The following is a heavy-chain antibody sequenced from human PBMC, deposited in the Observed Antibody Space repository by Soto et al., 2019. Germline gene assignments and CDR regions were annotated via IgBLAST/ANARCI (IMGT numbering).Heavy chain of an antibody. Sequence: QVQLVQSGAEVKEPGASVKVSCKASGYTFTSYDINWVRQATGQGLEWMGWMNPDSGDTGYVQKFQGRVSMTRDTSISTAYRELSSLRSEDTAVYYCARSRGGTGVDRDYWGQGTLVTVSS. V-gene: IGHV1-8*01. D-gene: IGHD2-15*01. CDR2: MNPDSGDT. CDR1: GYTFTSYD. CDR3: ARSRGGTGVDRDY. J-gene: IGHJ4*02.